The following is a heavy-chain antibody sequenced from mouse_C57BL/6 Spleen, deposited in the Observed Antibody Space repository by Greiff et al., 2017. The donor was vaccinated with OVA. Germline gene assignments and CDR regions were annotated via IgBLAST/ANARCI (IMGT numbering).Heavy chain of an antibody. Sequence: VQLQQSGPELVKPGASVKISCKASGYSFTGYYMNWVKQSPEKSLEWIGEINPSTGGTTYNQKFKAKATLTVDKSSSTAYMQLKSLTSEDSAVYYCARMHLDDWGQGTTLTVSS. V-gene: IGHV1-42*01. D-gene: IGHD6-5*01. CDR3: ARMHLDD. CDR1: GYSFTGYY. J-gene: IGHJ2*01. CDR2: INPSTGGT.